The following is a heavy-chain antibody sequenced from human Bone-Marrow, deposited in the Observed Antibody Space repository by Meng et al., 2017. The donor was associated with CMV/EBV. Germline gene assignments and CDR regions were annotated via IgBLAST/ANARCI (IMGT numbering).Heavy chain of an antibody. Sequence: GESLKISCAASGFTFDDYGMSWVRQAPGKGLEWVSGINWNGGSTGYADSVKGRFTISRDNAKNSLYLQMNSLRAEDTAVYYCARDWEIFADWYYFDYWGQGTLVTVSS. V-gene: IGHV3-20*04. CDR3: ARDWEIFADWYYFDY. D-gene: IGHD3-10*01. CDR2: INWNGGST. J-gene: IGHJ4*02. CDR1: GFTFDDYG.